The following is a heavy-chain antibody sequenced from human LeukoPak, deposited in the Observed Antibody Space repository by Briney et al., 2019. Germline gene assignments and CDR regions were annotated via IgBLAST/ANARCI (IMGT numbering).Heavy chain of an antibody. Sequence: GESLKISRKGSGYSFTSYWIGWVRQMPGKGLEWMGIIYPGDSDTRYSPSFQGQVTISADKSISTAYLQWSSLKASDTAMYYCARCMTPYYDFWSGYCDWFDPWGQGTLVTVSS. D-gene: IGHD3-3*01. V-gene: IGHV5-51*01. CDR3: ARCMTPYYDFWSGYCDWFDP. CDR2: IYPGDSDT. CDR1: GYSFTSYW. J-gene: IGHJ5*02.